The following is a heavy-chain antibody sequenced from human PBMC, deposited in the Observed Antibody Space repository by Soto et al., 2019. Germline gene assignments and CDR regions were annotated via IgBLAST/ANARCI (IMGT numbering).Heavy chain of an antibody. CDR3: AKAPSLRDWFDP. CDR2: ISWNSGSI. Sequence: EVQLVESGGGLVQPGRSLRLSCAASGFTFDDYAMHWVLQAPGKGLEWVSGISWNSGSIGYADSVKGRFTISRDNAKNSLYLQMNSLRAEDTALYYCAKAPSLRDWFDPWGQGTLVTVSS. V-gene: IGHV3-9*01. CDR1: GFTFDDYA. J-gene: IGHJ5*02.